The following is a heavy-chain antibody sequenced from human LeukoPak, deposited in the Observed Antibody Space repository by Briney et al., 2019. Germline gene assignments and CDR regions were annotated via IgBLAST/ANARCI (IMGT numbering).Heavy chain of an antibody. Sequence: GASVKVSCKASGYTFTGNYMHWVRQAPGQGLEWMGWISAYNGNTNYAQKLQGRVTMTTDTSTSTAYMELRSLRSDDTAVYYCARSRGWLPSDYWGQGTLVTVSS. J-gene: IGHJ4*02. CDR1: GYTFTGNY. CDR2: ISAYNGNT. V-gene: IGHV1-18*04. D-gene: IGHD3-22*01. CDR3: ARSRGWLPSDY.